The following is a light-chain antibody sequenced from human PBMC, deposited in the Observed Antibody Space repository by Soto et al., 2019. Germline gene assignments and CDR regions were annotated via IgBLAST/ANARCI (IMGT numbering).Light chain of an antibody. J-gene: IGKJ3*01. CDR2: GAS. CDR3: QQYGSSLFT. V-gene: IGKV3-20*01. Sequence: ESVLTQSPGTLSLSPGERATLSCRASQSVSSSYLAWYQQKPGQAPRLLIYGASSRATGIPERFSGSGSVTDLTLTISRLEPADFAVYYSQQYGSSLFTFCPGTKVDIK. CDR1: QSVSSSY.